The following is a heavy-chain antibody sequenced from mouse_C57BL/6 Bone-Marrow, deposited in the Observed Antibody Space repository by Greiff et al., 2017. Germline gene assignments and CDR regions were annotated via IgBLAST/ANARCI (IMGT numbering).Heavy chain of an antibody. CDR1: GFNIKDYY. CDR3: ARGFAWFAY. J-gene: IGHJ3*01. CDR2: IDPEDGET. V-gene: IGHV14-2*01. Sequence: VQLQQSGAELVKPGASVKLSCTASGFNIKDYYMHWVKQRTEQGLEWIGRIDPEDGETEYAPKFQGKATITADTSSNTAYLQLSSLTSEDTAVYYCARGFAWFAYWGQGHVVTVSA.